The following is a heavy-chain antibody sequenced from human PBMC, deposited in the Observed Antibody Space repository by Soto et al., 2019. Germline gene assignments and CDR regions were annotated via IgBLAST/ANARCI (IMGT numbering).Heavy chain of an antibody. D-gene: IGHD6-6*01. V-gene: IGHV3-30-3*01. CDR3: AREVDYSSAYGISSSFDY. CDR2: MSKGGSS. Sequence: PGGSLRLSCAASGFTLSSYTMHRVRQAPGKGLEWVAVMSKGGSSNYADSVKGRFTISRDISKNTLYLQVNSLRAEDTAVYYCAREVDYSSAYGISSSFDYWGHGTLVTAPQ. J-gene: IGHJ4*01. CDR1: GFTLSSYT.